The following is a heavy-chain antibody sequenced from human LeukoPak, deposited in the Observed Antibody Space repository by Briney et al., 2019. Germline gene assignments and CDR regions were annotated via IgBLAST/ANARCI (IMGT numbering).Heavy chain of an antibody. J-gene: IGHJ4*02. V-gene: IGHV3-74*01. CDR3: AKGYCSGGSCLSAPFYFDY. CDR2: INSDGSST. D-gene: IGHD2-15*01. Sequence: GGSLRLSCAASGFTFSSYWMHWVRQAPGKGLVWVSRINSDGSSTSYADSVKGRFTISRDNAKNTLYLQMNSLRAEDTAVYYCAKGYCSGGSCLSAPFYFDYWGQGTLVTVSS. CDR1: GFTFSSYW.